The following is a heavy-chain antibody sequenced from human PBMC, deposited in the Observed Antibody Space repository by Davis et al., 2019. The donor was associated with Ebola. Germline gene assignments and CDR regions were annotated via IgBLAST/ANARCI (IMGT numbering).Heavy chain of an antibody. Sequence: LRLSCTVSGGSIISSSSYWGWIRQPPRKGLEWIGSIYYSGITYYNPSLKSRVTISVDTSKNQFSLKLRSVTAADTAVYYCARGDDFWSGEEAYWGQGTLVTVSS. D-gene: IGHD3-3*01. CDR3: ARGDDFWSGEEAY. V-gene: IGHV4-39*01. CDR2: IYYSGIT. CDR1: GGSIISSSSY. J-gene: IGHJ4*02.